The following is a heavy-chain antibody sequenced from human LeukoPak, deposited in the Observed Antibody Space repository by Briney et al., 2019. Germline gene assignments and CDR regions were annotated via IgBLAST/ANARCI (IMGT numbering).Heavy chain of an antibody. CDR1: GFTFSSYS. D-gene: IGHD1-26*01. Sequence: GGSLRLSCAASGFTFSSYSMNWVRQAPGKGLEWVSSISSSSSYIYYSDSVKGRFTISRDNAKNSLYLQMNSLRAEDTAVYYCARAPEGAGFDYWGQGTLVTVSS. CDR3: ARAPEGAGFDY. J-gene: IGHJ4*02. CDR2: ISSSSSYI. V-gene: IGHV3-21*01.